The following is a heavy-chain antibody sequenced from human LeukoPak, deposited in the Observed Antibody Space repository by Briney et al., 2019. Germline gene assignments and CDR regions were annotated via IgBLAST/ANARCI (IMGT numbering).Heavy chain of an antibody. Sequence: TSVKVSCKASGYTFTSYGISWVRQAPGQGLEWMGWISAYNGNTNYAQKLQGRVTMTTDTSTSTAYMELRSLRSVDTAVYYCARGRLGQWLVRILDYWGQGTLVTVSS. CDR1: GYTFTSYG. D-gene: IGHD6-19*01. J-gene: IGHJ4*02. CDR2: ISAYNGNT. CDR3: ARGRLGQWLVRILDY. V-gene: IGHV1-18*04.